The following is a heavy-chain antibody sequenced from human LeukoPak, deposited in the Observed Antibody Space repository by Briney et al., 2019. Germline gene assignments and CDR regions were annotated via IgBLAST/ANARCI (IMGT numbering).Heavy chain of an antibody. CDR1: GGSFSGYY. J-gene: IGHJ4*02. Sequence: ASETLSLTCAVYGGSFSGYYWSWIRQPPGKGLEWIGEINHSGSTNYNPSLKSRVTISLDTSKNQFSLKLSSVTAADTAVYYCARLYSSSSGQTFDYWGQGTLVTVSS. V-gene: IGHV4-34*01. CDR3: ARLYSSSSGQTFDY. CDR2: INHSGST. D-gene: IGHD6-6*01.